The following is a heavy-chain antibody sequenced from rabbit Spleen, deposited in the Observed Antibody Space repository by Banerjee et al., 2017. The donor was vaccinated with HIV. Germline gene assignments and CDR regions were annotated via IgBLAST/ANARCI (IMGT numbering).Heavy chain of an antibody. CDR2: IYTGSDNT. Sequence: QEQLVESGGDLVKPGASLTLTCTASGFSFSSGYYMCWVRQAPGKGLEWIGCIYTGSDNTYYASWVNGRFTISKTSSTTVTLQLNYLTAADTATYFCARDAGSGDYIDVYFNLWGPGTLVTVS. D-gene: IGHD8-1*01. V-gene: IGHV1S45*01. CDR3: ARDAGSGDYIDVYFNL. CDR1: GFSFSSGYY. J-gene: IGHJ4*01.